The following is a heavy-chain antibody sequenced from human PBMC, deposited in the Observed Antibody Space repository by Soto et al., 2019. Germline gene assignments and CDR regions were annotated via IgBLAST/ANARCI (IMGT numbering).Heavy chain of an antibody. CDR2: ISSSSSYT. D-gene: IGHD3-10*01. CDR1: GFTFSDYY. J-gene: IGHJ3*02. Sequence: QVQLVESGGGLVKPGGSLRLSCAASGFTFSDYYMSWIRQAPGKGLEWVSYISSSSSYTNYAVSVKGRFTISRDNAKNSLYLQMNSLRAEDTAVYYCASTYGSGSYIGAFDIWGQGTMVTVSS. V-gene: IGHV3-11*06. CDR3: ASTYGSGSYIGAFDI.